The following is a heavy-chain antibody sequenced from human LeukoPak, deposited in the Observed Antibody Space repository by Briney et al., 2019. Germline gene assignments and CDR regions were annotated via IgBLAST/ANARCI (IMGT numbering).Heavy chain of an antibody. CDR1: GGSISSRNYH. J-gene: IGHJ4*02. Sequence: SLTCTVSGGSISSRNYHWGWIRXPPGKGLEWXGTIFYAGSTYYNPSLKSRVTISVDTSKNQFSLKLGSVTAADTAVYYCARTTRVWFXFDDWGQGTLVTVSS. CDR2: IFYAGST. V-gene: IGHV4-39*01. D-gene: IGHD3-10*01. CDR3: ARTTRVWFXFDD.